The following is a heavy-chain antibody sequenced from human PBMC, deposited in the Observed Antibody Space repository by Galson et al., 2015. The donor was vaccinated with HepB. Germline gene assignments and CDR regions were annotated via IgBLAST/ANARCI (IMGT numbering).Heavy chain of an antibody. D-gene: IGHD3-16*02. V-gene: IGHV1-8*01. J-gene: IGHJ4*02. CDR3: VRGHTITFGGVFVVPVYFDS. CDR2: MNPNSDNT. CDR1: GYTFTSYD. Sequence: SVKVSCKASGYTFTSYDINWVRQATGQGLEWMGWMNPNSDNTGYAQKFQGRVTMTRNTSISTAYMELRSLKPEDTAVYYCVRGHTITFGGVFVVPVYFDSWGQGSLVTVSS.